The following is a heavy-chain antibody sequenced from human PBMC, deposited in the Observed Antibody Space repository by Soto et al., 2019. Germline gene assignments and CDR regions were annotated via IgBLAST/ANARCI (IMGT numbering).Heavy chain of an antibody. CDR3: TRKTGGYYGFEY. Sequence: QVQLQESGPGLVKPSGTLFLTCADSGTSITGDYWWGWIRQTPGKGLEWIGYISSGGATHYIPCLESRLTMSVDTSRSQFSLKLSSVTAVDAAVYYCTRKTGGYYGFEYWGRGTLVTVSS. CDR1: GTSITGDYW. J-gene: IGHJ4*02. CDR2: ISSGGAT. D-gene: IGHD2-8*02. V-gene: IGHV4-28*01.